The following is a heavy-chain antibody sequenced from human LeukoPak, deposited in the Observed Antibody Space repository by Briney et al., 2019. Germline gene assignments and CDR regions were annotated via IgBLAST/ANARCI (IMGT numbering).Heavy chain of an antibody. CDR2: INHSGST. V-gene: IGHV4-34*01. CDR3: ARIQLGYCSSTSCYNVPGVRFDR. CDR1: GGSFSGYY. J-gene: IGHJ5*02. D-gene: IGHD2-2*02. Sequence: SETLSLTCAVYGGSFSGYYWSWIRQPPGKGLEWIGEINHSGSTNYNPSLKSRVTISVDTSKNQFSLKLSSVTAADTAVYYCARIQLGYCSSTSCYNVPGVRFDRWGQGTLVTVSS.